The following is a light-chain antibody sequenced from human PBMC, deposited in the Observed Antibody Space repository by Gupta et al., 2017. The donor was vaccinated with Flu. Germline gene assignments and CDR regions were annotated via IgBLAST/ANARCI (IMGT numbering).Light chain of an antibody. V-gene: IGLV2-8*01. CDR3: SELAGSSVL. CDR1: SSDVGSYDY. CDR2: EVN. Sequence: QSVTISCTGTSSDVGSYDYVSWYQQLPGNAPRLMSYEVNKRPSGVPDRVSGSKSGNTVSMTVYELQAEDDSYYYCSELAGSSVLFGGGTHLTVL. J-gene: IGLJ2*01.